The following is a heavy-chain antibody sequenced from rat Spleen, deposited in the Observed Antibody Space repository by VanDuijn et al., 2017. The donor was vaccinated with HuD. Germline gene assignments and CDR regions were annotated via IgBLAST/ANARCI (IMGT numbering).Heavy chain of an antibody. CDR1: GFTFSDYY. Sequence: EVQLVESGGGLVQPGRSLKLSCAASGFTFSDYYMAWVRQAPTKGLEWVATISYDGSSTYYRDSVKGRFTISRDNAKSTLYLQMDSLRSEDTATYYCARLSSSYGGYRDYFDYWGQGVMVTVSS. CDR3: ARLSSSYGGYRDYFDY. V-gene: IGHV5-7*01. J-gene: IGHJ2*01. CDR2: ISYDGSST. D-gene: IGHD1-11*01.